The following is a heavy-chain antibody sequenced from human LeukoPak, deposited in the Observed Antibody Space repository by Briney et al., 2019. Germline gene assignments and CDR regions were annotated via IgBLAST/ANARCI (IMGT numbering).Heavy chain of an antibody. CDR1: GGSISSHY. Sequence: SETLSLTCTVSGGSISSHYWSWIRQPPGKGLEWIGYIYYSGSTNYNPSLKSRVTISVDTSKNQLSLKLSSVTAADTAVYYCAREWEEGYCSSTSCYKYAFDIWGQGTMVTVSS. CDR2: IYYSGST. CDR3: AREWEEGYCSSTSCYKYAFDI. V-gene: IGHV4-59*11. D-gene: IGHD2-2*02. J-gene: IGHJ3*02.